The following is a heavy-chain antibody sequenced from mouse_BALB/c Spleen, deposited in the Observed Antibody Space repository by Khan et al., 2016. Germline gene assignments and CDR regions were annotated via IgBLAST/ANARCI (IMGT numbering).Heavy chain of an antibody. Sequence: EVQLQESGPGLVKPSQSLSLTCTVTGYSITSDYAWNWIRPLPGNKQEWMGYISYRGSTKYNPSHKSRIPITRDTSKNQFFLQLNSVTTEDTATYCGERDRCGYDEAWFAYWGQGTMVSVYA. V-gene: IGHV3-2*02. J-gene: IGHJ3*01. D-gene: IGHD2-2*01. CDR1: GYSITSDYA. CDR3: ERDRCGYDEAWFAY. CDR2: ISYRGST.